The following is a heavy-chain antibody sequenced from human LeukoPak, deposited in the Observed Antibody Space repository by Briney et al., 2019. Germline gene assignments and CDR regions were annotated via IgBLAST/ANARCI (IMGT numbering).Heavy chain of an antibody. CDR1: GGSISSYY. CDR2: IYYSGST. V-gene: IGHV4-59*01. CDR3: ARDRVGATLGYYYYMDV. J-gene: IGHJ6*03. D-gene: IGHD1-26*01. Sequence: SETLSLTCTVSGGSISSYYWSWIRQPPGKGLEWIGNIYYSGSTNYNPSLKSRVTISVDTSKSQFSLKLSSVTAADTAVYYCARDRVGATLGYYYYMDVWGKGTTVTVPS.